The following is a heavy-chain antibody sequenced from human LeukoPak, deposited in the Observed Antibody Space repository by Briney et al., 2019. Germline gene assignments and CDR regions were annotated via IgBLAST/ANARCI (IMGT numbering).Heavy chain of an antibody. Sequence: SVKVSCKACGYTFTSYDINWVRPATGQGLEWMGWMKSNSGKKGDAKKFQGRVTMTTNTYTSTAYMALSSLRSEDTAVYYCARGLLWDSSTDYWGQGTLLTVSS. V-gene: IGHV1-8*01. J-gene: IGHJ4*02. D-gene: IGHD1-26*01. CDR3: ARGLLWDSSTDY. CDR2: MKSNSGKK. CDR1: GYTFTSYD.